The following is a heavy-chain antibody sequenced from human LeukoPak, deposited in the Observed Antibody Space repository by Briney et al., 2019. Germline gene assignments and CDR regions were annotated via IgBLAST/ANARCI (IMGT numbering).Heavy chain of an antibody. CDR2: INTNTGNP. V-gene: IGHV7-4-1*02. Sequence: ASVKVSCKASGYTFSSYAMNWVRQAPGQGLEWMGWINTNTGNPTYAQGFTGRFVFSLDTSVSTAFLQISNLKAEDTAVYYCARDNSVRDEAWWFNPWGQGTLVTVSS. CDR3: ARDNSVRDEAWWFNP. J-gene: IGHJ5*02. CDR1: GYTFSSYA. D-gene: IGHD5-24*01.